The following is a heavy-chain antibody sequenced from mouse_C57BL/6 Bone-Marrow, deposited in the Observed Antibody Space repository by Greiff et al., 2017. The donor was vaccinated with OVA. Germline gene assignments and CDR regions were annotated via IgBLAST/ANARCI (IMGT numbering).Heavy chain of an antibody. CDR3: ARSSDLTVYFDY. CDR1: GYAFSSYW. D-gene: IGHD1-1*01. CDR2: IYPGDGDT. V-gene: IGHV1-80*01. J-gene: IGHJ2*01. Sequence: QVQLQQSGAELVKPGASVKISCKASGYAFSSYWLNWVKQRPGKGLEWIGQIYPGDGDTNSNGKFKGKATLTADKSSSTAYMQLSSLTSEDSAVYFCARSSDLTVYFDYWGQGTTLTVSS.